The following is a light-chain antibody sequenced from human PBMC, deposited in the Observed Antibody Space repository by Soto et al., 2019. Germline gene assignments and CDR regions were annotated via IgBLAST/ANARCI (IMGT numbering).Light chain of an antibody. CDR2: KVS. V-gene: IGKV2-30*02. CDR1: QSLVHSDGIAY. CDR3: QQCDNWPRT. J-gene: IGKJ1*01. Sequence: DIVMTQTPLSSPVTLGQPASISCRSSQSLVHSDGIAYFSWFQQRPGRSPRRLIYKVSNRDSGVPARFSGSGSGTEFTLTISSLQSEDFAVYYCQQCDNWPRTFGQGTKVDIK.